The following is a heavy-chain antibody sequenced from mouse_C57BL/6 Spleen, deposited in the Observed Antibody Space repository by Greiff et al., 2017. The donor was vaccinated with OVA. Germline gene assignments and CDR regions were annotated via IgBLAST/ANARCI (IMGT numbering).Heavy chain of an antibody. V-gene: IGHV5-17*01. CDR3: ARDYAMDY. CDR2: ISSGSNTI. CDR1: GFTFSDYG. Sequence: EVQLMESGGGLVKPGGSLKLSCAASGFTFSDYGMHWVRQAPEKGLEWVAYISSGSNTIYYADTVKGRFTISRDNAKNTLFLQMTSLRSEDTARYYCARDYAMDYWGQGTSVTVSS. J-gene: IGHJ4*01.